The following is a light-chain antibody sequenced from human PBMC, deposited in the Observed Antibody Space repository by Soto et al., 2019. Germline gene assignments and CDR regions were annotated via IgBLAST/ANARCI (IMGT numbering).Light chain of an antibody. CDR1: SRDVGGYNY. CDR3: SSYTSSSTYV. J-gene: IGLJ1*01. V-gene: IGLV2-14*01. Sequence: QSVLTQPASVSGAPGQSLPIFCTGTSRDVGGYNYVSWYQQHPGRAPKLVIYDVSNRPSGVSNRFSGSKSGNTASLTISGLQAEDEADYYCSSYTSSSTYVFGTGTKVTVL. CDR2: DVS.